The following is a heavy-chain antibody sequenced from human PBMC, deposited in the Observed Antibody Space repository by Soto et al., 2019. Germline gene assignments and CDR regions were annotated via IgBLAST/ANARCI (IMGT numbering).Heavy chain of an antibody. CDR1: GGSISSSRYY. V-gene: IGHV4-39*01. J-gene: IGHJ6*02. Sequence: SETLSLTCTVSGGSISSSRYYWGWIRQPPGKGLEWIGSIYYSGSTYYNPSLKSRVTISVDTSKNQFSLKLSSVTAADTAVYYCARPYGSGSYGGMDVWGQGTTVTVSS. D-gene: IGHD3-10*01. CDR3: ARPYGSGSYGGMDV. CDR2: IYYSGST.